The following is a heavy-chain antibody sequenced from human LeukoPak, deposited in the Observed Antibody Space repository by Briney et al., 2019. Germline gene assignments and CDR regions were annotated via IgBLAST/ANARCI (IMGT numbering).Heavy chain of an antibody. CDR2: ISWNSGSI. D-gene: IGHD6-13*01. Sequence: GGSLRLSCAASGFTFDDYAMHRVRQAPGKGLEWVSGISWNSGSIGYADSVKGRFTISRDNAKNSLYLQMNSLRAEDTALYYCAKDVHRQQLADDAFDIWGQGTMVTVSS. CDR3: AKDVHRQQLADDAFDI. V-gene: IGHV3-9*01. J-gene: IGHJ3*02. CDR1: GFTFDDYA.